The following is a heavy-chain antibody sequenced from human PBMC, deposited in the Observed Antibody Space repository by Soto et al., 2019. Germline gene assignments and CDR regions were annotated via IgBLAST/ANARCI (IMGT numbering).Heavy chain of an antibody. J-gene: IGHJ6*03. CDR3: ARTVLGPDLLADSFVDYYYYMDV. V-gene: IGHV4-59*08. Sequence: SETLSLTCTVSGGSISNFYWSWIRQPPGKGLEWIGYVYYTGSTSYNPSLKRRVTFSADSSRGQFSQRLNSVTAADTAVYYCARTVLGPDLLADSFVDYYYYMDVWGQGTTVTVSS. CDR1: GGSISNFY. D-gene: IGHD3-9*01. CDR2: VYYTGST.